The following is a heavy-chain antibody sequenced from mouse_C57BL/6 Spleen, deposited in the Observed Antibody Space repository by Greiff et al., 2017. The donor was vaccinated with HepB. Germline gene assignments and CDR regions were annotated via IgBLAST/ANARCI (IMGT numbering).Heavy chain of an antibody. D-gene: IGHD2-3*01. J-gene: IGHJ4*01. CDR3: ARIDDGYSYAMDY. CDR2: ISSGSSTI. Sequence: DVKLVESGGGLVKPGGSLKLSCAASGFTFSDYGMHWVRQAPEKGLEWVAYISSGSSTIYYADTVKGRFTIARDHAKNTLFLQMTSLRSEDTAMYYCARIDDGYSYAMDYWGQGTSVTVSS. CDR1: GFTFSDYG. V-gene: IGHV5-17*01.